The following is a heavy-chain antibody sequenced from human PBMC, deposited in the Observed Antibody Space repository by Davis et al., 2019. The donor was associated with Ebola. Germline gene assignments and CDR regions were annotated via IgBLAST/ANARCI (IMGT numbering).Heavy chain of an antibody. J-gene: IGHJ5*02. CDR3: SRTSGACTNGVCSVSDCDP. CDR1: GGTFSSYA. V-gene: IGHV1-18*01. Sequence: ASVKVSCKASGGTFSSYAISWVRQAPGQGLEWMGWISGYSGSTNYAQKFQGRVTMTIDTVTTTSYMELTGLRHDDTAVYFCSRTSGACTNGVCSVSDCDPWGQGTLVTVSS. CDR2: ISGYSGST. D-gene: IGHD2-8*01.